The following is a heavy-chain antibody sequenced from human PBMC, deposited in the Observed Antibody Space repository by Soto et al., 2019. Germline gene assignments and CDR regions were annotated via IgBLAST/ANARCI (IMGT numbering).Heavy chain of an antibody. J-gene: IGHJ6*02. CDR3: ARHSNFNYFYGLDV. V-gene: IGHV1-69*12. Sequence: QVQVVQSGAEVKKPGSSVKVSCNASGGTFNSYAISWVRQAPGQGLEWVGGIIPVFGTANYAQKFQGRVTITADEPTSTAYMELRSLRSEDTAVYYCARHSNFNYFYGLDVWGQGTTVTVSS. D-gene: IGHD4-4*01. CDR1: GGTFNSYA. CDR2: IIPVFGTA.